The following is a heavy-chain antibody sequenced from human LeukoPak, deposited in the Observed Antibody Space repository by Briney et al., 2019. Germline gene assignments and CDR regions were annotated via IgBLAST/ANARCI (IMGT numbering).Heavy chain of an antibody. Sequence: ASVKVSCKASGYTFTSYGISWVRQAPGQGLEWMGWISAYNGNTNYAQRLQGRVTMTTDTSTSTAYMELRSLRSDDTAVYYCASLGSDLIQEAFDIWGQGTMVTVSS. V-gene: IGHV1-18*01. D-gene: IGHD5-18*01. CDR2: ISAYNGNT. CDR3: ASLGSDLIQEAFDI. J-gene: IGHJ3*02. CDR1: GYTFTSYG.